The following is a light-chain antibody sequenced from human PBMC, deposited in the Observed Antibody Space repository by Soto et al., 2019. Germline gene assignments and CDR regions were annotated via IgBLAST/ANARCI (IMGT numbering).Light chain of an antibody. CDR1: QSISSSY. CDR3: QQYGSSSYT. Sequence: EIVLTQSPGTLSLSPGERATLSCRASQSISSSYLAWYQQKHGQAPRLLIYAASSRATGIPDRFSGSGSGTDFTLNISRLEPEDFAVYYCQQYGSSSYTFGQGTQLEIK. CDR2: AAS. V-gene: IGKV3-20*01. J-gene: IGKJ2*01.